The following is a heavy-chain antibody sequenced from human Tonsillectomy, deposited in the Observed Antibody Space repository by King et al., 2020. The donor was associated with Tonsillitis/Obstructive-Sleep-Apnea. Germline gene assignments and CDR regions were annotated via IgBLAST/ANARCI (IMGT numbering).Heavy chain of an antibody. CDR2: INQDGSEK. J-gene: IGHJ6*02. CDR1: GFTFSSYW. Sequence: VQLVESGGGLVQPGGSLRLSCAASGFTFSSYWMSWVRQAPGKGLDWVANINQDGSEKYYVDSVKGRFTISRDNAKNSLYLQMNSLGAEDTAVYYCATIFGVGWYYYGMDVWGQGTTVTVSS. CDR3: ATIFGVGWYYYGMDV. V-gene: IGHV3-7*03. D-gene: IGHD3-3*01.